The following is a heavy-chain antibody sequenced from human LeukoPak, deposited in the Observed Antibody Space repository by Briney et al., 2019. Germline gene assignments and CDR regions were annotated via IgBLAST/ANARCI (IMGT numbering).Heavy chain of an antibody. CDR2: ISYDGSNK. V-gene: IGHV3-30*18. D-gene: IGHD3-9*01. CDR1: GFTFRSYG. CDR3: AKDGGLRYFDWLFDH. J-gene: IGHJ4*02. Sequence: GGSLSLSCAASGFTFRSYGLHWVRQGPGKGLEWVAVISYDGSNKKYADSVKGRFTISRDNSKNTLYLQMDSLRADDTAVYYCAKDGGLRYFDWLFDHWGQGTLVTVSS.